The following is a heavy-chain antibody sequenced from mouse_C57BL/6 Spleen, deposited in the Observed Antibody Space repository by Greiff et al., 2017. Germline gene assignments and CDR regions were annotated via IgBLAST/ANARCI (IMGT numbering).Heavy chain of an antibody. J-gene: IGHJ4*01. D-gene: IGHD1-1*01. CDR3: AREQYYYGSSPYAMDY. CDR2: IYPGSGST. CDR1: GYTFTSYW. V-gene: IGHV1-55*01. Sequence: QVQLQQPGAELVKPGASVKMSCKASGYTFTSYWITWVKQRPGQGLEWIGDIYPGSGSTNYNEKFKSKATLTVDTSSSTAYMQLRRLTSEDSAVYYCAREQYYYGSSPYAMDYWGQATSVTVSS.